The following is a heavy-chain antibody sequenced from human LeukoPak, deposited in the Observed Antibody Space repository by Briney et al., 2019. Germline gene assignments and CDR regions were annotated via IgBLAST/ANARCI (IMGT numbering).Heavy chain of an antibody. J-gene: IGHJ3*02. CDR3: ARDRGGDWQLTGICAFDI. CDR2: ITWSGGSL. CDR1: GFTFGDSA. V-gene: IGHV3-20*04. D-gene: IGHD2-21*01. Sequence: GGSLRLSCAASGFTFGDSAMSWVRQVPGKGLEWVSGITWSGGSLGYVDPVKGRFSISRDNAKNSLFLQMNSLGAEDTALYYCARDRGGDWQLTGICAFDIWGQGTMVTVSS.